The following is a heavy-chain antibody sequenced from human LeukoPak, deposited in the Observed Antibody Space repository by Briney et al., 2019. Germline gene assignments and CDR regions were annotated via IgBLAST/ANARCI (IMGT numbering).Heavy chain of an antibody. D-gene: IGHD3-9*01. Sequence: PGGSLRLSCVASGFSFTDHYMDWVRQAPGKGLEWVGRVRNKGNRYTTEYAASVKGRFTISRDHSQNSLWLQMGSLKTEDTAVYYCVRLARYFASFDYWGRGTPVTVSS. J-gene: IGHJ4*02. CDR3: VRLARYFASFDY. V-gene: IGHV3-72*01. CDR1: GFSFTDHY. CDR2: VRNKGNRYTT.